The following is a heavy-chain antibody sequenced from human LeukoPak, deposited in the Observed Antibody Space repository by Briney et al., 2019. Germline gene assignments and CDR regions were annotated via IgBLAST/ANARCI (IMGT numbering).Heavy chain of an antibody. CDR2: ISSSGSTI. Sequence: GGSLRLSRAASGFTFSDYYMSWIRQAPGKGLEWVSYISSSGSTIYYADSVKGRFTISRDNAKNSLYLQMNSLRAEDTAVYYCAREGPTYDILTGYPRGGLSGYFDYWGQGTLVTVSS. D-gene: IGHD3-9*01. V-gene: IGHV3-11*01. CDR1: GFTFSDYY. J-gene: IGHJ4*02. CDR3: AREGPTYDILTGYPRGGLSGYFDY.